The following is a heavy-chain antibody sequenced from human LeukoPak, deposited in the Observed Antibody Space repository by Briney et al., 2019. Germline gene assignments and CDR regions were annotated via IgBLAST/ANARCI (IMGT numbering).Heavy chain of an antibody. V-gene: IGHV3-23*01. CDR3: ARDGQYSSSWTIYYYYMDV. CDR1: GFTFSSYA. D-gene: IGHD6-13*01. Sequence: PGGSLRLSCAASGFTFSSYAMSWVRQAPGKGLEWVSAISGSGGSTYYADSVKGRFTISRDNSKNTLYLQMNSLRAEDTAVYYCARDGQYSSSWTIYYYYMDVWGKGTTVTVSS. J-gene: IGHJ6*03. CDR2: ISGSGGST.